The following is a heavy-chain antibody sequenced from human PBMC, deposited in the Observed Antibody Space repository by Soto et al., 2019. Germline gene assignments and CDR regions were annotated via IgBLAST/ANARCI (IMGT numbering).Heavy chain of an antibody. J-gene: IGHJ4*02. CDR3: ARDLDISGPGDY. CDR1: GYTFTSYG. Sequence: ASVKVSCKASGYTFTSYGISWVRQAPGQVLEWMGWISAYNGNTNSAQKLQGRVTMTTDTSTSTAYMELRSLRSDDTAVYYCARDLDISGPGDYWGQGTLFTVSS. D-gene: IGHD3-22*01. CDR2: ISAYNGNT. V-gene: IGHV1-18*01.